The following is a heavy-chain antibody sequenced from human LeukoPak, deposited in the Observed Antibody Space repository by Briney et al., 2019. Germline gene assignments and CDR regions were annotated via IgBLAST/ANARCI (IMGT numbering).Heavy chain of an antibody. CDR2: IKQDGSEK. D-gene: IGHD3-10*01. CDR3: ATVNWYGFHN. CDR1: GFTFSSYW. Sequence: GGSLRLSCAASGFTFSSYWMSWVRQAPGKGLEWVANIKQDGSEKYYVDSVKGRFTISRDNAKNTLYLQMTSLRADDTAVYYCATVNWYGFHNWGQGTLVTVSS. V-gene: IGHV3-7*02. J-gene: IGHJ4*02.